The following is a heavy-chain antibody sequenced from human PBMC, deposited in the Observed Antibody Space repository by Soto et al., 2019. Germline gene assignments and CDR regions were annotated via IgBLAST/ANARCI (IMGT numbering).Heavy chain of an antibody. J-gene: IGHJ4*02. CDR1: GCTFSSYA. D-gene: IGHD5-12*01. Sequence: SVKVSFKASGCTFSSYAISWLRQAPGQGLEWMGGIIPIFGTANYAQKFQGRVTSTADESTSTAYMELSSLRSEDTAVYYCARDDGYKRRAHFDYWGQGTLVTVSS. V-gene: IGHV1-69*13. CDR2: IIPIFGTA. CDR3: ARDDGYKRRAHFDY.